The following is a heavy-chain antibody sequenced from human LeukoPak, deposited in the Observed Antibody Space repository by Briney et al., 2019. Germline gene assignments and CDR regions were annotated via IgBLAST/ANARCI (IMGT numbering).Heavy chain of an antibody. J-gene: IGHJ4*02. Sequence: SETLSLTCTVSGGSISSYYWSWIRQPPGKGLEWIGYIYYSGSTNYNPSLKSRVTISVDTSKNQFSLKLSSVTAADTAVYYCARVGVLTPYYFDYWGQGTLVTVSS. CDR3: ARVGVLTPYYFDY. CDR1: GGSISSYY. CDR2: IYYSGST. D-gene: IGHD3-10*01. V-gene: IGHV4-59*01.